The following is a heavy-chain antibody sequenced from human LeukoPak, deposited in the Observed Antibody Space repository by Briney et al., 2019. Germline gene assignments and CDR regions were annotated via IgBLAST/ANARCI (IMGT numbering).Heavy chain of an antibody. CDR1: GFTFSSYA. CDR3: ASLDTAMAHAGLYYMDV. CDR2: ISGSGGST. D-gene: IGHD5-18*01. Sequence: GGSLRLSCAASGFTFSSYAMSWVRQAPGKGLEWVSAISGSGGSTYYADSVKGRFTISRDNSKNTLYLQMNSLRAEDTAVYYCASLDTAMAHAGLYYMDVWGKGTTVTVSS. J-gene: IGHJ6*03. V-gene: IGHV3-23*01.